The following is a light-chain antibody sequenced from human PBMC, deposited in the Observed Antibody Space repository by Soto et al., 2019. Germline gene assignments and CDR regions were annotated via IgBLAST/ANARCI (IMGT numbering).Light chain of an antibody. J-gene: IGKJ4*01. CDR1: QGISSY. CDR3: QKLNSYPLT. Sequence: DIQLTQSPSFLSASVGDRVTITCRASQGISSYLAWYQQKPGKAPKLLIYAASTLQSGVPSRFSGSGSGTEFTRTISSLQPEDFATYYCQKLNSYPLTFGGGTKVEI. CDR2: AAS. V-gene: IGKV1-9*01.